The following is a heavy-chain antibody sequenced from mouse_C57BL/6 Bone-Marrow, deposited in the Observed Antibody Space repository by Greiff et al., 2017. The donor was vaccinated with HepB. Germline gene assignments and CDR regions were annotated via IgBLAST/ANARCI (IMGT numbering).Heavy chain of an antibody. Sequence: QVQLQQSGPELVKPGASVKISCKASGYAFSSSWMNWVKQRPGKGLEWIGRIYPGDGDTNYNGKFKGKATLTADKSSSTAYMQLSSLTSEDSAVYFCARGWLLLLDYWGQGTTLTVSS. V-gene: IGHV1-82*01. CDR3: ARGWLLLLDY. CDR2: IYPGDGDT. J-gene: IGHJ2*01. D-gene: IGHD2-3*01. CDR1: GYAFSSSW.